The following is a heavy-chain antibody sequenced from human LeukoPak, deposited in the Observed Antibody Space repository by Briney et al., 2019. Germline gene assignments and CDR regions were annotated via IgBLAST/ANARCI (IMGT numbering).Heavy chain of an antibody. V-gene: IGHV4-61*02. CDR3: ARGSCGVNCPKFNWLDT. CDR1: GGSITSGSYY. Sequence: MSSETLSLTCTVSGGSITSGSYYWTWIRQSAGGGLEWIGRVYMNGHSNSNPSLESRVTISVDTSNNQFSLNLASVTAADTARYFCARGSCGVNCPKFNWLDTWGQGILVTVSS. CDR2: VYMNGHS. J-gene: IGHJ5*02. D-gene: IGHD2-21*01.